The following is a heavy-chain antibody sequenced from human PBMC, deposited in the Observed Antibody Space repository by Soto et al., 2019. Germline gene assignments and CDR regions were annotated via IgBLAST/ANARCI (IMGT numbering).Heavy chain of an antibody. CDR2: INLNSGDT. Sequence: ASVKVSCKTSGDTFTDSSMHWVRQAPGQGLEWMGWINLNSGDTNYAQKFQGRVTMTRDTSIITAYMELSRLKSDDTAVYYCARDLGGYDLYGPDTWGQGTLFTVSS. CDR3: ARDLGGYDLYGPDT. CDR1: GDTFTDSS. J-gene: IGHJ5*02. V-gene: IGHV1-2*02. D-gene: IGHD5-12*01.